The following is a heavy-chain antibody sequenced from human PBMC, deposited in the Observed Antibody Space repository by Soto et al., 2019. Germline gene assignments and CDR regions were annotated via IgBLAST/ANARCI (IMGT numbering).Heavy chain of an antibody. CDR3: ARGRWEIAAAARGGFDY. J-gene: IGHJ4*02. Sequence: QVQLVQSGAEVKKPGASVKVSCKASGYTFTSSAMHWVRQAPGQRLEWVGWINAGNGNTKYSQKFQGRVTITRDTSASTAYMELSSLRSEDTAVYYCARGRWEIAAAARGGFDYWGQGTLVTVSS. D-gene: IGHD6-13*01. CDR2: INAGNGNT. CDR1: GYTFTSSA. V-gene: IGHV1-3*01.